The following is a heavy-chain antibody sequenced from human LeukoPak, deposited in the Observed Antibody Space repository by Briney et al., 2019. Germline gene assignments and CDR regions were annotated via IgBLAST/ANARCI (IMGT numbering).Heavy chain of an antibody. CDR1: GYTFTGYY. J-gene: IGHJ4*02. Sequence: GASVKVSCKASGYTFTGYYMHWVRQGPGQGLEWMGWINPNSGGTNYAQKFQGRVTMTRDTSISTAYMELSRLRSDDTAVYYCVTLLSNAAFDYWGQGTLVTVSS. CDR2: INPNSGGT. D-gene: IGHD6-25*01. CDR3: VTLLSNAAFDY. V-gene: IGHV1-2*02.